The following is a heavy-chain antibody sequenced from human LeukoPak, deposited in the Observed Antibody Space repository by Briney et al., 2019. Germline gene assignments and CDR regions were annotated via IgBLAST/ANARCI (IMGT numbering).Heavy chain of an antibody. CDR1: GGTFSSYA. CDR2: IIPILGIA. Sequence: ASVTVSCKASGGTFSSYAISWVRQAPGQGLEWMGRIIPILGIANYAQKFQGRVTITADKSTSTAYMELSSLRSEDTAVYYCARDNGLYYYYGMDVWGQGTTVTVSS. J-gene: IGHJ6*02. V-gene: IGHV1-69*04. CDR3: ARDNGLYYYYGMDV.